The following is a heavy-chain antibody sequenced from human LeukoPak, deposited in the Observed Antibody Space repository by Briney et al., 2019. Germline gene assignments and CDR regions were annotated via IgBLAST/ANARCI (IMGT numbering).Heavy chain of an antibody. CDR2: ISAYNGNT. D-gene: IGHD3-10*01. V-gene: IGHV1-18*01. CDR3: ARGSAPHHSGSYTPCDY. CDR1: GYTFTSYG. Sequence: ASVKLSCKASGYTFTSYGISWVRQAPGQGLEWMGWISAYNGNTNYAQKLQGRVTMTTDTSTSTAYMELRSLRSDGTAVYYCARGSAPHHSGSYTPCDYWGQGTLVTVSS. J-gene: IGHJ4*02.